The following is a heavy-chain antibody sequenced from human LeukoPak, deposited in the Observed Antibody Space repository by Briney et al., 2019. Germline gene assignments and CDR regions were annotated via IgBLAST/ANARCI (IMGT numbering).Heavy chain of an antibody. D-gene: IGHD3-9*01. CDR2: IRYDGSNK. Sequence: PGGSLRLSCAASGFTFSSYGMHWVRQAPGKGLEWVAFIRYDGSNKYYADSVKGRFTISRDNSKNTLYLQMNSLRAEDTAVYYCAKEEARYFDWLYPSGAFDIWGQGTMVTVSS. CDR3: AKEEARYFDWLYPSGAFDI. CDR1: GFTFSSYG. J-gene: IGHJ3*02. V-gene: IGHV3-30*02.